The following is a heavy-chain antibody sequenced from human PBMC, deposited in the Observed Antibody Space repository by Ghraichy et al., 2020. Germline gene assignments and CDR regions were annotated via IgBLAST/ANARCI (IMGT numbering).Heavy chain of an antibody. D-gene: IGHD1-26*01. J-gene: IGHJ5*02. CDR2: LSNSGGST. CDR1: GFTFSSYA. CDR3: AKDLLPGEA. V-gene: IGHV3-23*01. Sequence: GGSLRLSYAASGFTFSSYAMSWVRQAPGKGLEWVSALSNSGGSTYYADSVKGRFTISRDNSKNTLYLQMYSLRAEDTAVYYCAKDLLPGEAWGQGTQVTVSS.